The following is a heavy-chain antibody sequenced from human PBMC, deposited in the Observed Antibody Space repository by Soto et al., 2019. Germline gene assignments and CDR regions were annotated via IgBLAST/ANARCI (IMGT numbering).Heavy chain of an antibody. J-gene: IGHJ4*02. D-gene: IGHD1-26*01. CDR1: GFTLSDFY. Sequence: QVHLVESGGGLVQPGGSLRLSCAASGFTLSDFYMSWIRQAPGKGLEWVSYISSSGRTIFYADSVRGRFTISRDNAENSLYLQMTSLRAEDTALYYCARNSEHFDYWGQGTLVTVSS. V-gene: IGHV3-11*01. CDR3: ARNSEHFDY. CDR2: ISSSGRTI.